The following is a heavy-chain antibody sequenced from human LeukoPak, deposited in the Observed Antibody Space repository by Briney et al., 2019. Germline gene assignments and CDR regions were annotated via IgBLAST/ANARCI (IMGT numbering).Heavy chain of an antibody. V-gene: IGHV4-39*07. D-gene: IGHD3-10*01. CDR1: GGSISSSSDN. Sequence: SETLSLTCSVSGGSISSSSDNWGWIRQPPGKGLEWIGSIYYTGITYYNPSLMSRVTISVDTSKNQFSLKLTSVTAADTAVYYCARYGSGSYHFDYWGQGTLVTVSS. CDR3: ARYGSGSYHFDY. J-gene: IGHJ4*02. CDR2: IYYTGIT.